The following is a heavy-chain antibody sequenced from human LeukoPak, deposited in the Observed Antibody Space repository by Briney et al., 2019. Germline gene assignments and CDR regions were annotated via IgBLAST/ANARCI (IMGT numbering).Heavy chain of an antibody. CDR2: ISYDAIHK. Sequence: GGSLRLSCAASGFTFSSYSMHWVRQAPGKGLEWVAVISYDAIHKYYADSVKGRFTISRDNSKNTLYLQINSLRAEDTAVYFCARGRRNTAMVYFFDYWGQGTLVTASS. CDR1: GFTFSSYS. J-gene: IGHJ4*02. CDR3: ARGRRNTAMVYFFDY. D-gene: IGHD5-18*01. V-gene: IGHV3-30-3*01.